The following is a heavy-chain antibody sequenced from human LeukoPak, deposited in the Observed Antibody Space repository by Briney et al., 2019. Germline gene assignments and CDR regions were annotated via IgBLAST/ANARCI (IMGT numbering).Heavy chain of an antibody. CDR3: ASTSGYYYYGMDV. D-gene: IGHD2-15*01. J-gene: IGHJ6*02. Sequence: SETLSLTCTGSGGSISSYYWSWLRQPPGKGLEWIGYIYYSGSTNYNPSLKSRVTISVDTSKNQFSLKLSSVTAADTAVYYCASTSGYYYYGMDVWGQGTTVTVSS. V-gene: IGHV4-59*01. CDR2: IYYSGST. CDR1: GGSISSYY.